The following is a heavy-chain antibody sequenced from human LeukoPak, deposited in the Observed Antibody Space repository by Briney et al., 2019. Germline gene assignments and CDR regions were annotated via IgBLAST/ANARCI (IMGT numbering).Heavy chain of an antibody. CDR1: GFIFTNAW. D-gene: IGHD6-19*01. CDR2: IKSKTDGGTT. CDR3: TSSSSD. J-gene: IGHJ4*02. Sequence: GGSLRLSCAASGFIFTNAWMNWVRQAPGKGLEWVGRIKSKTDGGTTDYAAPMKGRFTVSRDDSKKMLYLQMNSLKTEDTGVYYCTSSSSDWGQGTLVTVSS. V-gene: IGHV3-15*01.